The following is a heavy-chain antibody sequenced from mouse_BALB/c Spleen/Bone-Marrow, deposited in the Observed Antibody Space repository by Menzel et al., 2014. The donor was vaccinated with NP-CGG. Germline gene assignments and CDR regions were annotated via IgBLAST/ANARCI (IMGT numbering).Heavy chain of an antibody. Sequence: VQLQQSGPELVKPGASVKVSCKASGYAFTNYNMNWVKQSHGKSLEWIGYIDPYSGGTNYNQKFRGKATLTVDKSSSTAFMHFNSLTAEDSTFYYCSRGVLAYFDYWRQGPTLTGSS. CDR1: GYAFTNYN. J-gene: IGHJ2*01. V-gene: IGHV1S135*01. CDR2: IDPYSGGT. CDR3: SRGVLAYFDY.